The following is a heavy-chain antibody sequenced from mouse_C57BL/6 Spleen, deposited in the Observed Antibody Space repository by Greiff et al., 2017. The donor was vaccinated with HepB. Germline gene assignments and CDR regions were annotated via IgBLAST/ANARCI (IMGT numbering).Heavy chain of an antibody. CDR3: TYGSSYYWYFDV. CDR1: GFNIKDYY. Sequence: EVQLQQSGAELVRPGASVKLSCTASGFNIKDYYMHWVKQRPEQGLEWIGRIDPEDGDTEYAPKFQGKATMTADTSSNTAYLQLSSLTSADTAVYYCTYGSSYYWYFDVWGTGTTVTVSS. D-gene: IGHD1-1*01. V-gene: IGHV14-1*01. CDR2: IDPEDGDT. J-gene: IGHJ1*03.